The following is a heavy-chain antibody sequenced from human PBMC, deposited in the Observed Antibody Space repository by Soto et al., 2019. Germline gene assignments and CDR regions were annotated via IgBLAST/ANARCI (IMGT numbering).Heavy chain of an antibody. CDR2: VNADGSST. CDR3: AKAGDWNYVFDF. Sequence: PGGSLRLSCAASGFSFTHYRIHWVRQVPGKGLEWVCRVNADGSSTNYAGFAKGRFTISRDNSKNTAYLEMNNLRVDDTALYYCAKAGDWNYVFDFCGQGTSVTVSS. CDR1: GFSFTHYR. D-gene: IGHD1-7*01. V-gene: IGHV3-74*01. J-gene: IGHJ4*02.